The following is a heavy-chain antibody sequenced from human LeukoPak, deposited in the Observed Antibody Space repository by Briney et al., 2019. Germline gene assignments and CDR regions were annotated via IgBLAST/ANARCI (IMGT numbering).Heavy chain of an antibody. CDR3: ARMWEIPTGTLDP. D-gene: IGHD4-17*01. J-gene: IGHJ5*02. CDR2: IYSGGST. Sequence: PGGSLRLSCAASGFTVSSNYMSWVRQAPGKGLEWVSVIYSGGSTYYADSVKGRFTISRDNSKNSLFLQMNSLRAEDTAVYYCARMWEIPTGTLDPWGQGTLVTVSS. V-gene: IGHV3-53*01. CDR1: GFTVSSNY.